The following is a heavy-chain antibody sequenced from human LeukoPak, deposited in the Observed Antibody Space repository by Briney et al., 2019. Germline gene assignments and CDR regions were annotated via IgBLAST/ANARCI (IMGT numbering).Heavy chain of an antibody. V-gene: IGHV3-30*18. J-gene: IGHJ4*02. CDR2: ISYDGSNK. D-gene: IGHD3-10*01. Sequence: SGGSLRLSCAASGFTFSSYGMHWVRQAPGKGLEWVAVISYDGSNKYYADSVKGRFTISRDNSKNTLYLQMNSLRAEDTAVYYCAEDRGTMVRGVIHGGDFDYWGQGTLVTVSS. CDR1: GFTFSSYG. CDR3: AEDRGTMVRGVIHGGDFDY.